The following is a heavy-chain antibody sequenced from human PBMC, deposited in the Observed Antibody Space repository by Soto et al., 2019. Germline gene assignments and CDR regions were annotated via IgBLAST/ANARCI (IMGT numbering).Heavy chain of an antibody. D-gene: IGHD6-25*01. CDR2: ISGSGGST. J-gene: IGHJ6*02. CDR3: AKGPTAARSYYYYGMDV. V-gene: IGHV3-23*01. CDR1: GFTFSSYA. Sequence: GGSLGLSCAAYGFTFSSYAMSWVRQAPGKGLEWVSAISGSGGSTYYADSVKGRFTISRDNSKNTLYLQMNSLRAEDTAVYYCAKGPTAARSYYYYGMDVWGQGTAVTVSS.